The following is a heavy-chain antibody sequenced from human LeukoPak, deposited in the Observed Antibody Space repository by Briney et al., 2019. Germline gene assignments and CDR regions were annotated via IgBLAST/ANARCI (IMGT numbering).Heavy chain of an antibody. Sequence: PSQTLSLTCTVSGGSINSPNYFWSWIRQPPGKGLEWIGYIYHSGSAYYNPSPQRPVTISLDMSRNQFSLDLSYVTAADTALYYCARLTSRASSSWGGGFDSWGQGILVTVSS. CDR3: ARLTSRASSSWGGGFDS. CDR1: GGSINSPNYF. V-gene: IGHV4-30-4*01. J-gene: IGHJ5*01. CDR2: IYHSGSA. D-gene: IGHD3-16*01.